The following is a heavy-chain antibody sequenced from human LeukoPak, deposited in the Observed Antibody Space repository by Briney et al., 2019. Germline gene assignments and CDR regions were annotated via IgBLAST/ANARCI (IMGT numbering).Heavy chain of an antibody. CDR3: ARDLTYGWGYYFGLDV. J-gene: IGHJ6*02. Sequence: GGSLRLSCAASGFAFSDYSMNWVRQAPGKGLEWLSSITSTSNYIYYADSVQGRFTISRDNAKNSLYLQMNSLRAEDTAVYYCARDLTYGWGYYFGLDVWGQGTTVTVSS. CDR1: GFAFSDYS. D-gene: IGHD6-19*01. CDR2: ITSTSNYI. V-gene: IGHV3-21*01.